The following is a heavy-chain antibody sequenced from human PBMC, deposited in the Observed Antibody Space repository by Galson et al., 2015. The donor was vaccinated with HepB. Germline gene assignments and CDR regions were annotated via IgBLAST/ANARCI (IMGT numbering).Heavy chain of an antibody. D-gene: IGHD3-10*01. Sequence: SLRLSCAVSGFTFSSSSMNWVRQAPGKGLEWVPYISSTNTTIYYADSVKGRFTISRDNAKSSLYLQMNSLRAEDTAVYYCARSDFGRGYWYFDLWGRGTLVTVSS. CDR3: ARSDFGRGYWYFDL. V-gene: IGHV3-48*01. J-gene: IGHJ2*01. CDR2: ISSTNTTI. CDR1: GFTFSSSS.